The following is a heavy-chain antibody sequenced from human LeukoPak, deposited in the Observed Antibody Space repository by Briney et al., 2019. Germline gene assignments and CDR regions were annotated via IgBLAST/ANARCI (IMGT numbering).Heavy chain of an antibody. CDR2: IRSKAYGGTT. J-gene: IGHJ5*02. CDR1: GFTFGDYA. V-gene: IGHV3-49*04. CDR3: TRHFWSGLNWFDP. D-gene: IGHD3-3*02. Sequence: PGRSLRLSCTASGFTFGDYAMSWVRQAPGKGLEWVGFIRSKAYGGTTEYAASVKGRFTISRDDSKSIAYLQMNSLKTEDTAVYYCTRHFWSGLNWFDPWGQGTLVTVSS.